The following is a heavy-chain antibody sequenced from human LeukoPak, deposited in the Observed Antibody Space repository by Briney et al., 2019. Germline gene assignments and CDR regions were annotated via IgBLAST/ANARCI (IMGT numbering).Heavy chain of an antibody. Sequence: GGSLRLSCAASGFTFSSYWMHWVRQAPGKGLVWISRISSDGSSTSYADSVKGRFTISRDNAKNTLYLQMNSLRAEDTAVYYCARSMIFPPDSFDYWGQGTLVTISS. V-gene: IGHV3-74*01. CDR3: ARSMIFPPDSFDY. J-gene: IGHJ4*02. CDR1: GFTFSSYW. D-gene: IGHD3-22*01. CDR2: ISSDGSST.